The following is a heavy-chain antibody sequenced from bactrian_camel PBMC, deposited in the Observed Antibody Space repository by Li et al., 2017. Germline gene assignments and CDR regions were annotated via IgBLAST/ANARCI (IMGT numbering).Heavy chain of an antibody. Sequence: VQLVESGGGSVQAGGSLRLSCAASGDTHSITLMGWFRQVPGKEREAVAAILPSTAMTVYSTDSVKGRFTISRDNAKNTLYLQMNSLEPEDTAMYYCAADSSGYCLGSWWLGSRFKYWGQGTQVTVS. D-gene: IGHD7*01. CDR2: ILPSTAMTV. V-gene: IGHV3S53*01. J-gene: IGHJ4*01. CDR3: AADSSGYCLGSWWLGSRFKY. CDR1: GDTHSITL.